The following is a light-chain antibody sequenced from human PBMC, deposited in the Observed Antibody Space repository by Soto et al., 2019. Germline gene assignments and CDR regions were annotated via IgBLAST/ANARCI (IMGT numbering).Light chain of an antibody. CDR2: AAS. V-gene: IGKV1-39*01. J-gene: IGKJ2*01. Sequence: DIQMTPSPSSLSASVGDRVTITCRASQSISSYLNWYQQKPGKAPKLLIYAASSLQSGVPSRFSGSGSGTDFTLTISSLQPEDFATYHCQQSYSTPPSFGQGTKLEIK. CDR3: QQSYSTPPS. CDR1: QSISSY.